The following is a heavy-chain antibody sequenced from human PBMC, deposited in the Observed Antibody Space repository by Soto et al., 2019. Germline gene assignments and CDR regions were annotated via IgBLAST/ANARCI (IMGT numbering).Heavy chain of an antibody. CDR1: GFTFSTFA. V-gene: IGHV3-23*01. J-gene: IGHJ4*02. CDR3: AKDSRCSITSCHIDY. D-gene: IGHD2-2*01. Sequence: EVQLLESGGGLVQPGGSLRLSCAASGFTFSTFAMSWVRQAPGKGLEWVSVISDSGTTYYADSVKGRFTISRDNSKNTLYLQGSSLRAEDTAVYYCAKDSRCSITSCHIDYWGQGSLVTVSS. CDR2: ISDSGTT.